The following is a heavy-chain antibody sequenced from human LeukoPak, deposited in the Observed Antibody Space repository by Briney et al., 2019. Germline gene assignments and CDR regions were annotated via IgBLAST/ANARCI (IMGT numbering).Heavy chain of an antibody. CDR3: SRENGAFSPFGY. V-gene: IGHV4-4*02. J-gene: IGHJ4*02. CDR1: GGSITNTNW. D-gene: IGHD2-8*01. Sequence: SETLSLTCGVSGGSITNTNWWSWVRQPPGQGLEWIGEISLTGLTHYNPSLESRVTVSLDKSKNQLSLNLTSVTAADTAVYYCSRENGAFSPFGYWGQGTLVTVLS. CDR2: ISLTGLT.